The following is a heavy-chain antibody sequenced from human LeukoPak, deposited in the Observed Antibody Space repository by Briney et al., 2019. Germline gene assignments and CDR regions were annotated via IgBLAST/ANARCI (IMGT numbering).Heavy chain of an antibody. CDR1: GLTFSSNW. J-gene: IGHJ4*02. D-gene: IGHD3/OR15-3a*01. CDR3: ARGGHWTFDH. CDR2: IKPDGTAT. Sequence: PGGSLRLSCAASGLTFSSNWMDWLRQAPGKGLEWVANIKPDGTATYYVDSVKGRFTISRDNAKNSLYLQMNNLRAEDTAVYYCARGGHWTFDHWGQGILVTVSS. V-gene: IGHV3-7*01.